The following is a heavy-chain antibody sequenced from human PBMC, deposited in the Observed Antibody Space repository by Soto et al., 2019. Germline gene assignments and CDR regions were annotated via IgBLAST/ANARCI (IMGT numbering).Heavy chain of an antibody. D-gene: IGHD3-22*01. CDR2: IYYSGST. V-gene: IGHV4-31*03. CDR1: GGSISSGGYY. Sequence: SETLSLTCTVSGGSISSGGYYWSWIRQHPGKGLEWIGYIYYSGSTYYNPSLKSRVTISVDTSKNQFSLKLSSVTAADTAVYYCAREITNYYYDSSGYSSYYGMDVWGQGTTVTVSS. CDR3: AREITNYYYDSSGYSSYYGMDV. J-gene: IGHJ6*02.